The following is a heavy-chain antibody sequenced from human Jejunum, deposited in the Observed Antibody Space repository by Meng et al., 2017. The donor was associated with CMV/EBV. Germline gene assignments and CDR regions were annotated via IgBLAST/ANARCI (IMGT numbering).Heavy chain of an antibody. CDR3: ARGPGESTGEGFDY. V-gene: IGHV4-4*07. D-gene: IGHD3-10*01. CDR1: GCSIINHY. Sequence: QVRLRDAGHGLVMRADTLSLTCTVSGCSIINHYCIWIRQSPGKGLEWIGRIYTRDTTNYNPSLKSRVTMSIDPSKNQFSLNLDSVTAADTAVYYCARGPGESTGEGFDYWGQGTLVTVSS. CDR2: IYTRDTT. J-gene: IGHJ4*02.